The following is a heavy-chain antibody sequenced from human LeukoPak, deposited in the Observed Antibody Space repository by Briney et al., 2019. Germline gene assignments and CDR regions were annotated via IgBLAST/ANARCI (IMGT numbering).Heavy chain of an antibody. CDR1: GGSISSYY. D-gene: IGHD2-15*01. CDR3: ARRHQSTGYCSGGSRYPPYYYGMDV. J-gene: IGHJ6*02. Sequence: PSETLSLTCTVSGGSISSYYWSWIRQPPGKGLEWIGYIYYSGSTNYNPSLKSRVTISVDTSKNQFSLKLSSVTAADTAVYYCARRHQSTGYCSGGSRYPPYYYGMDVWGQGTTVNVSS. V-gene: IGHV4-59*08. CDR2: IYYSGST.